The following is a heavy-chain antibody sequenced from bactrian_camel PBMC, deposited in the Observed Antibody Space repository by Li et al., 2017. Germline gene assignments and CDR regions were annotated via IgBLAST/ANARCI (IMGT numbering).Heavy chain of an antibody. CDR1: ENSFSNYY. V-gene: IGHV3S54*01. D-gene: IGHD2*01. CDR2: ISLRTGRT. J-gene: IGHJ4*01. Sequence: HVQLVESGGGSVQSGGSPRLSCEVSENSFSNYYMGWFRQAPGKEREGVASISLRTGRTYYADSVKGRFTISRDSATNTLYLQMNNLKSEDTAMYYCAIQYRASCSANPILRPLDYRFFGQGTQVTVS.